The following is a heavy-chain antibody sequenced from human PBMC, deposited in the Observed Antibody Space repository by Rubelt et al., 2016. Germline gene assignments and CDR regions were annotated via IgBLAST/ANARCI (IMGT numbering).Heavy chain of an antibody. Sequence: QVQLVESGGGVVQRGGSLKLSCEASGFNFSNYGVHWVRQAPGKGLEWVAVISYDGKNKFYADSVGGRFTIYRDNSKNTLYLQLNSLRAEDTAVYYCAKDEHLVVVTAVFDYWGQGTLVTVSS. CDR3: AKDEHLVVVTAVFDY. V-gene: IGHV3-30*18. CDR1: GFNFSNYG. J-gene: IGHJ4*02. D-gene: IGHD2-21*02. CDR2: ISYDGKNK.